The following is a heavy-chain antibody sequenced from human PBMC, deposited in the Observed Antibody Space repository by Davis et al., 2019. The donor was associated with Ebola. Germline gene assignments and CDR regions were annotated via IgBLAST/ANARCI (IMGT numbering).Heavy chain of an antibody. CDR2: INSDGSST. J-gene: IGHJ4*02. Sequence: HTGGSLRLSCAASGFTFSSYWMHWVRQAPGKGLVWVSRINSDGSSTSYADSVKGRFTISRDNSKNTLYLQMNSLRAEDTAVYYCAKLGYCSGGSSDCWGQGTLVTVSS. V-gene: IGHV3-74*01. D-gene: IGHD2-15*01. CDR3: AKLGYCSGGSSDC. CDR1: GFTFSSYW.